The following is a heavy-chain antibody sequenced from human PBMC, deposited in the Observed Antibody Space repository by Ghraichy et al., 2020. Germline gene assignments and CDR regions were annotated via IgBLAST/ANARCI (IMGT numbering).Heavy chain of an antibody. CDR1: GFSVSSND. J-gene: IGHJ4*02. V-gene: IGHV3-53*01. Sequence: GGSLRLSCAASGFSVSSNDMNWVRQAPGKGLEWVSLIYSRGTTHYADSVKGRFTISRDTSKNTVYLQMNSLRAEDTAVYYCARRPVVAVPGSGGDNWGQGVLVTVSS. CDR2: IYSRGTT. CDR3: ARRPVVAVPGSGGDN. D-gene: IGHD6-19*01.